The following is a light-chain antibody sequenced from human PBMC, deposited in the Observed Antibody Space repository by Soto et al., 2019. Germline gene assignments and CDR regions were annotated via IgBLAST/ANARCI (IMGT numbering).Light chain of an antibody. J-gene: IGKJ2*01. CDR1: QSVSGSF. CDR2: GAS. V-gene: IGKV3-20*01. CDR3: QQYGSSPYT. Sequence: ETVLTQSPGTLSLSPGERATLSCRASQSVSGSFLAWYHQKPGQSPRLLISGASSRATGIPDRFSGSGSGTDFTLTISRLEPEDVAVYYCQQYGSSPYTFGQGTKVEIK.